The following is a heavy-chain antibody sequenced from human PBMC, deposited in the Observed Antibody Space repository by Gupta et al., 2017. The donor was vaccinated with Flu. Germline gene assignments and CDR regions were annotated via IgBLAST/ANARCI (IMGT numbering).Heavy chain of an antibody. V-gene: IGHV5-51*01. Sequence: VRQMPGKGLEWLGFIYPGDSDTVYSPSFQGQVTISADRSITTAYLQWSSLKASDTAMYYCASLGVTALQAFDFWGQGTMVTVSS. J-gene: IGHJ3*01. CDR2: IYPGDSDT. D-gene: IGHD2-2*01. CDR3: ASLGVTALQAFDF.